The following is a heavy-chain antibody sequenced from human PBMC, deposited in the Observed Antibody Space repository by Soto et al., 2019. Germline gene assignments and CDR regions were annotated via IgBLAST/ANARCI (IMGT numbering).Heavy chain of an antibody. J-gene: IGHJ4*02. V-gene: IGHV3-11*01. CDR1: GFSFSYYY. Sequence: PGGSLRLSCAASGFSFSYYYMSWIRQAPGKGLEWLSYISNNGGTIHYAASVKGRFTISRDNAKNSLFLQMHSLRAEDTAVYYCARDLGDIAVTGPDYWGQGTLVTVSS. CDR3: ARDLGDIAVTGPDY. D-gene: IGHD6-19*01. CDR2: ISNNGGTI.